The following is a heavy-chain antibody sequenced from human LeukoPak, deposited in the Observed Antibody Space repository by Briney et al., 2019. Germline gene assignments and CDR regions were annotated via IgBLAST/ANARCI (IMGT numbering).Heavy chain of an antibody. Sequence: GGSLGFSCAASGFTFNIHAMDWVRQAPGKGLEWVSAITGSGGSTYYADSVKGRFTISSGNSKNPLHLQMKSLRAEDTAVYYRAKWGDYDCFTGYYVFDYWGQGTLVTVSS. D-gene: IGHD3-9*01. J-gene: IGHJ4*02. CDR1: GFTFNIHA. CDR2: ITGSGGST. CDR3: AKWGDYDCFTGYYVFDY. V-gene: IGHV3-23*01.